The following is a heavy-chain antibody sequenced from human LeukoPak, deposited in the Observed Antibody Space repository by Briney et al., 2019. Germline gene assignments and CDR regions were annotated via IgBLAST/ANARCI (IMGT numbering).Heavy chain of an antibody. V-gene: IGHV3-23*01. J-gene: IGHJ4*02. D-gene: IGHD1-26*01. CDR1: GFTFSSYA. CDR2: ISGSGGST. Sequence: SGGSLRLSCAASGFTFSSYAMSWVRQAPGKGLEWVSAISGSGGSTYYADSVKGRFTISRDNSKNTLYLQMNSLRAEDTAVYYCAKDHHPSIRAKWELPFDYWGQGTLVTVSS. CDR3: AKDHHPSIRAKWELPFDY.